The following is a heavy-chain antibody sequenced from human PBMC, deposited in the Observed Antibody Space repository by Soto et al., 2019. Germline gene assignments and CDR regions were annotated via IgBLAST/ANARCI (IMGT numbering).Heavy chain of an antibody. V-gene: IGHV2-26*01. D-gene: IGHD3-3*01. J-gene: IGHJ4*02. CDR2: IFSNDEK. Sequence: LTCTVSGFSHSNARMGVSWIRQPPGKALEWLAHIFSNDEKSYSTSLKSRLTISKDTSKSQVVLTMTNMDPVDTATYYCARIYTIFGVVIDYWGQGTLVTVSS. CDR3: ARIYTIFGVVIDY. CDR1: GFSHSNARMG.